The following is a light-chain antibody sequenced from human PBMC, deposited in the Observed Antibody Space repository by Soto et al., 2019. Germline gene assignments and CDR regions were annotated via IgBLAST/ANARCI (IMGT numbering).Light chain of an antibody. CDR3: AAWDDILNGVL. Sequence: QSVLTQPPSASGTPGQRVTISCSGSSSNIGSNPVHWYQQVPGRAPKLLIHNNNQRPSGVPALFSGSNSGTSASLAISGLQSEDEADYYCAAWDDILNGVLFGGGTKVTVL. V-gene: IGLV1-44*01. J-gene: IGLJ2*01. CDR1: SSNIGSNP. CDR2: NNN.